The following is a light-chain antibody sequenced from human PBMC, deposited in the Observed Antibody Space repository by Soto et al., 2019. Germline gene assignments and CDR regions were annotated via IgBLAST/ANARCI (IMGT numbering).Light chain of an antibody. CDR3: QQYNSYRT. CDR1: QSISSW. V-gene: IGKV1-5*03. Sequence: PSTLSASVGDRVTITCRASQSISSWLAWYQQKPGKAPKLLIYKASSLESGVPSRFSGSGSGTEFTLTISSLQPDDFATYYCQQYNSYRTFGQGTK. J-gene: IGKJ1*01. CDR2: KAS.